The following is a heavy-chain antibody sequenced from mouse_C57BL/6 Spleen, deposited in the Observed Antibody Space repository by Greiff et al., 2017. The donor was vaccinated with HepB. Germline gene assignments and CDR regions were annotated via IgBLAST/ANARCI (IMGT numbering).Heavy chain of an antibody. CDR2: ISSGGSYT. Sequence: EVQLVESGGDLVKPGGSLKLSCAASGFTFSSYGMSWVRQTPDKRLEWVATISSGGSYTYYPASVKGRFTISRDNAKNTLYLQMSSLKSEDTAMYYCARMGGYQTYYFDYWGQGTTLTVSS. CDR3: ARMGGYQTYYFDY. J-gene: IGHJ2*01. CDR1: GFTFSSYG. D-gene: IGHD2-2*01. V-gene: IGHV5-6*01.